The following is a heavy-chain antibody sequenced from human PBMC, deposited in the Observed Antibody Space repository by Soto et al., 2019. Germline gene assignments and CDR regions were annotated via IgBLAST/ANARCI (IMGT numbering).Heavy chain of an antibody. CDR3: AKCARGFSKFDF. J-gene: IGHJ4*02. Sequence: QLQLQESGPGLVKPSETLSLIGTVSGDSISSTSYYWAWIRQPPGKGLEWIGSVYYSVTAYYHPSLESHVSISVDTSRNQFSLKVSSVTATDAAVYYCAKCARGFSKFDFWGQGTLVAVSS. CDR1: GDSISSTSYY. V-gene: IGHV4-39*01. CDR2: VYYSVTA. D-gene: IGHD5-18*01.